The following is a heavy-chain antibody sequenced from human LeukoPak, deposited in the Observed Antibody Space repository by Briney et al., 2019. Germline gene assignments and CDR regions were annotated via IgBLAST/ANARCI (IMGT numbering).Heavy chain of an antibody. V-gene: IGHV3-30*04. CDR3: TRDVPLDY. CDR1: GFTFSSYA. CDR2: ISYDGNNK. Sequence: GGSLRLSCTASGFTFSSYAVHWVRQAPGKGLEWVTFISYDGNNKYYADSVKGRFTISRDNSKNTLSLQMNSLRAEDTAVYYCTRDVPLDYWGQGTLVTVSS. J-gene: IGHJ4*02.